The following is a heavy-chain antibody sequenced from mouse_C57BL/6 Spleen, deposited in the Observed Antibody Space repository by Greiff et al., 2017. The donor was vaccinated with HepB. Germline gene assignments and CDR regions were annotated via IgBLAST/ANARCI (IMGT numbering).Heavy chain of an antibody. V-gene: IGHV6-6*01. D-gene: IGHD2-1*01. CDR2: IRNKANNHAT. Sequence: EVQLQESGGGLVQPGGSMKLSCAASGFTFSDAWMDWVRQSPEKGLEWVAEIRNKANNHATYYAESVKGRFTISTDDSKSSVYLQMNSLRAEDTGIYYCTGGNSYYAMDYWGQGTSVTVSS. CDR3: TGGNSYYAMDY. J-gene: IGHJ4*01. CDR1: GFTFSDAW.